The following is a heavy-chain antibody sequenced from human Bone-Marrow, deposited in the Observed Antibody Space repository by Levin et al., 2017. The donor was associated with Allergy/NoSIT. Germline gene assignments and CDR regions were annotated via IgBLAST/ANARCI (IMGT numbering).Heavy chain of an antibody. CDR2: IYWDDDK. CDR3: AHSFRLIGCSGGSCYQFDY. D-gene: IGHD2-15*01. J-gene: IGHJ4*02. V-gene: IGHV2-5*02. Sequence: KMSGPTLVKPTQTLTLTCTFSGFSLSTNGVGVGWIRQPPGKALEWLALIYWDDDKRYSPSLKSRLTITKDTSENQVVLIMTDMDPVDTATYYCAHSFRLIGCSGGSCYQFDYWGQGTLVTVSS. CDR1: GFSLSTNGVG.